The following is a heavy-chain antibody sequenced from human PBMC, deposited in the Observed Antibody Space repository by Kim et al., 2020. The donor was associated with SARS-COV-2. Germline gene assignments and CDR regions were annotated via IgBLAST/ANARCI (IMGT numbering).Heavy chain of an antibody. CDR3: AREVTSSCFDP. Sequence: ASVKVSCKASGYTFTSYGISWVRQAPGQGLEWMGWINTNTGNTNYAQKLQGRVTMTTDTSTSTAYMELRSLRSDDTAVYYCAREVTSSCFDPWGQGTLGTASS. J-gene: IGHJ5*02. CDR2: INTNTGNT. V-gene: IGHV1-18*01. D-gene: IGHD2-21*02. CDR1: GYTFTSYG.